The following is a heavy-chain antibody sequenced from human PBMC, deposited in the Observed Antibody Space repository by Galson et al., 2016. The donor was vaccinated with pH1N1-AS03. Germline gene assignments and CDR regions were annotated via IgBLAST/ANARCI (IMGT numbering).Heavy chain of an antibody. CDR2: ISGYDGHT. V-gene: IGHV1-18*01. J-gene: IGHJ4*02. D-gene: IGHD3-3*01. CDR1: GYTFVNYG. CDR3: ARDESGYMY. Sequence: SVKVSCKASGYTFVNYGISWVRRAPGQGLEWMGWISGYDGHTGYAQKFQGRVTMTTDTSTNTAYMELRNLTSDDTAVYYCARDESGYMYWGQGTLVTVSS.